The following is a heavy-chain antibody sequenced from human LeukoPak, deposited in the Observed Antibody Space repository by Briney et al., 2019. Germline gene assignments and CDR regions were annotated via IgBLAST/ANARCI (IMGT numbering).Heavy chain of an antibody. V-gene: IGHV3-53*04. CDR2: IFSGGTT. CDR3: ASSYCDGDCSRNDAFDI. CDR1: GFTVSSNY. D-gene: IGHD2-21*02. Sequence: GGSLRLSCAASGFTVSSNYMSWVRQAPGKGLEWISVIFSGGTTSYADSVKGRFAISRHIPNNTLLLQMNSLRAEDTAVYYCASSYCDGDCSRNDAFDIWGQGTMVTVSS. J-gene: IGHJ3*02.